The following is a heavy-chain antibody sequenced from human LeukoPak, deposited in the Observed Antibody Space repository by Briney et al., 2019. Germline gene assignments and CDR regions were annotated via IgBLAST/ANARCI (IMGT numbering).Heavy chain of an antibody. CDR3: ARDLEGTGSGSYHRASMDV. CDR1: GYTFTSYY. J-gene: IGHJ6*04. CDR2: INPSGGST. V-gene: IGHV1-46*01. Sequence: ASVKVSCKASGYTFTSYYMHWVRQAPGQGLEWMGIINPSGGSTSYAQKFQGRVTMTRDTSTSTVYMELSSLRSEDTAVYYCARDLEGTGSGSYHRASMDVWGKGTTVTVSS. D-gene: IGHD3-10*01.